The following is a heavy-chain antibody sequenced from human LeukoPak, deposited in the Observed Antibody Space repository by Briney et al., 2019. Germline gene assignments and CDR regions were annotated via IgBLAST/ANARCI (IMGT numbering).Heavy chain of an antibody. J-gene: IGHJ3*01. V-gene: IGHV4-34*01. CDR1: GGSFSGYY. Sequence: PPETLSLTCAVYGGSFSGYYWSWIRQPPGKGLEWIGGINHSGSTDYDPSLKSRVTISVDTSKNQFSLKLSSVTAADTAVYYCARGRDWGQGTMVTVSS. CDR2: INHSGST. CDR3: ARGRD.